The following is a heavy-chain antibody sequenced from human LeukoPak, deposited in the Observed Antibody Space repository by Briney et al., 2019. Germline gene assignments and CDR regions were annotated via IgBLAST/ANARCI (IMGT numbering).Heavy chain of an antibody. V-gene: IGHV1-18*01. J-gene: IGHJ3*02. Sequence: ASVKVSCKASGYTFTSYGISWVRQAPGQGLEWMGWISAYNGNTNYAQKLQGRVTMTTDTSTSTDYMELRSLRSDDTAVYYCARDLISRWELPNDAFDIWGQGTMVTVSS. D-gene: IGHD1-26*01. CDR2: ISAYNGNT. CDR1: GYTFTSYG. CDR3: ARDLISRWELPNDAFDI.